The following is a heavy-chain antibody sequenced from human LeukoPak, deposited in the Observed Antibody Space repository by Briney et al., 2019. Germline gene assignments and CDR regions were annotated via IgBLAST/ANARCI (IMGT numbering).Heavy chain of an antibody. CDR1: GDSISRGNYY. CDR3: ASNSEMATSFDY. V-gene: IGHV4-30-4*08. J-gene: IGHJ4*02. Sequence: PSETLSLTCTVSGDSISRGNYYWSWNRQPAGKGLEWIGYIYYSGSTYYNPSLKSRVTISVDTSKNQFSLKLSSVTAADTAVYYCASNSEMATSFDYWGQGTLVTVSS. CDR2: IYYSGST. D-gene: IGHD5-24*01.